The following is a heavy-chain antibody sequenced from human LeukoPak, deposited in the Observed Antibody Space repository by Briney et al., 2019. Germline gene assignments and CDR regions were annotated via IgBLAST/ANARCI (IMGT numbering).Heavy chain of an antibody. J-gene: IGHJ4*02. D-gene: IGHD6-13*01. V-gene: IGHV4-34*01. Sequence: PSETLSLTCAVYGGSFSGYYWSWIRQPPGKGLEWIGEINHSGSTNYNPSLKSRVTISVDTSENQFSLKLSSVTAADAAVYYCARLGPAAGTSFDYWGQGTLVTVSS. CDR2: INHSGST. CDR1: GGSFSGYY. CDR3: ARLGPAAGTSFDY.